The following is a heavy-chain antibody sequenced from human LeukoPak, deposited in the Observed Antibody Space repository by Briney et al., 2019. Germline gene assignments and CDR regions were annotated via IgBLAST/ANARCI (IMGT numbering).Heavy chain of an antibody. J-gene: IGHJ3*02. CDR1: VFTFSSHS. Sequence: GGSLRLSCAASVFTFSSHSMNWVRQAPGMGLEWVSSISRSGGSIYYADSLKGRFTISRDNAKNSLYLQMNSLRAEDTAVYFCARSLKVSAALDVFDIWGQGTMVTVSS. CDR2: ISRSGGSI. D-gene: IGHD2-2*01. CDR3: ARSLKVSAALDVFDI. V-gene: IGHV3-21*01.